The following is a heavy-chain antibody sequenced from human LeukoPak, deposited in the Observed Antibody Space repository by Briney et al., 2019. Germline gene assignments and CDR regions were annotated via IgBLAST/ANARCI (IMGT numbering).Heavy chain of an antibody. CDR2: ISYDGSNK. CDR1: GFTFSSYA. V-gene: IGHV3-30-3*01. D-gene: IGHD1-14*01. CDR3: GRDGGYYFDY. Sequence: PGRSLRLSCAASGFTFSSYAMHWVRQAPDKGLEWVAVISYDGSNKYYADSVKGRCTISRDNSKNTLYLQMNSLRAEDTAVYYCGRDGGYYFDYWGQGTLVTVSS. J-gene: IGHJ4*02.